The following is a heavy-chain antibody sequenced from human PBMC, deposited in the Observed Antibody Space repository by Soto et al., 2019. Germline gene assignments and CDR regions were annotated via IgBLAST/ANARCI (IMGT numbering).Heavy chain of an antibody. J-gene: IGHJ4*01. D-gene: IGHD3-9*01. Sequence: SVKVSCKASGGTFSSYAISWVRQAPGQGLECMGGIIPIFGTANYAQKFQGRVTITAXXXXSXXXMXLSXLRSEDTAAYYCARDRYYDILTGYIFDYWG. CDR3: ARDRYYDILTGYIFDY. CDR1: GGTFSSYA. CDR2: IIPIFGTA. V-gene: IGHV1-69*13.